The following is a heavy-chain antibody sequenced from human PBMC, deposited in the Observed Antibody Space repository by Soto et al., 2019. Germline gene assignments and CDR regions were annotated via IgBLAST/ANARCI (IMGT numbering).Heavy chain of an antibody. CDR2: IKSRTDGGTI. D-gene: IGHD3-16*01. Sequence: VQLVESGGGLVKPGGSLRVSCAASGFTFREAWMNWVRQAPGKGLEWVGRIKSRTDGGTIEYATPVKGRFNISRDDSKNTLYLQMDSLKAEDTAVYYCWGSAYWGQGTLVTVSS. CDR3: WGSAY. V-gene: IGHV3-15*07. J-gene: IGHJ4*02. CDR1: GFTFREAW.